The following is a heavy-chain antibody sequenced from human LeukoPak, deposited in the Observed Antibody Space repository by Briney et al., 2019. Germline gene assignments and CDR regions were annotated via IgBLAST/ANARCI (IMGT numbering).Heavy chain of an antibody. CDR2: INPSGGST. CDR3: ARDPQGYSSSWYPLRLSDYYYYMDV. CDR1: GYTFTSYY. V-gene: IGHV1-46*01. D-gene: IGHD6-13*01. J-gene: IGHJ6*03. Sequence: ASVKVSCKASGYTFTSYYMHWVRQAPGQGLEWMGIINPSGGSTSYAQKFQGRVTMTRDMSTSTVYMELSSLRFEDTAVYYCARDPQGYSSSWYPLRLSDYYYYMDVWGKGTTVTVSS.